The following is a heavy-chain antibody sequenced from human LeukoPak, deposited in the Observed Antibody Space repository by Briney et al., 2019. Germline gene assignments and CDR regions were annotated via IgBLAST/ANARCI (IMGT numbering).Heavy chain of an antibody. CDR3: AAGRPYSLLDY. D-gene: IGHD5-18*01. Sequence: ASVTVSCTVSGSSLSELSLYWVRQAPGKGVEGMGGFDVIDSETFYAQKFQGRVTMTEDSSTDTAYMELRSLTSDDTALYYCAAGRPYSLLDYWGQGTLVTVSS. CDR2: FDVIDSET. V-gene: IGHV1-24*01. CDR1: GSSLSELS. J-gene: IGHJ4*02.